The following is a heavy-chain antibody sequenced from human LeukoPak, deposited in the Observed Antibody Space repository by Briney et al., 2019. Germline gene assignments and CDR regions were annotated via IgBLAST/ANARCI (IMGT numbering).Heavy chain of an antibody. J-gene: IGHJ5*02. D-gene: IGHD3-3*01. Sequence: ASVKVSCKASGGTFSSYAISWVRQAPGQGLEWMGGIIPIFGTANYAQKFQGRVTITTDESTSTAYMELSSLRSEDTAVYYCARGSYSITISGAVVDLNWFDPWGQGTLVTVSS. CDR3: ARGSYSITISGAVVDLNWFDP. CDR1: GGTFSSYA. V-gene: IGHV1-69*05. CDR2: IIPIFGTA.